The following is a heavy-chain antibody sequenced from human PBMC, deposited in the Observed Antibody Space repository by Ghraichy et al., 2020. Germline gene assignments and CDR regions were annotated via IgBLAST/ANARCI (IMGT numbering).Heavy chain of an antibody. Sequence: GGSLRLSCAASGFTIGSDAMTWVRQAPGRGLEWVSAISANGGSTYYVDSVMGRFTLSIDKSKNTLLLQMNSLRAEDTAVYYCAKLDTGNYFYYYGLDVWGQGTTVTVSS. CDR3: AKLDTGNYFYYYGLDV. CDR1: GFTIGSDA. D-gene: IGHD5-18*01. J-gene: IGHJ6*02. V-gene: IGHV3-23*01. CDR2: ISANGGST.